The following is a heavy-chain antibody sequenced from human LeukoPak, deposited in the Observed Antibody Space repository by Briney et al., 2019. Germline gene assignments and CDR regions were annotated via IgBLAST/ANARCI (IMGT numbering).Heavy chain of an antibody. CDR1: GFTFSSYG. CDR2: IRYDGSNK. CDR3: AKGGYYGSGSYYRPDYMDV. J-gene: IGHJ6*03. D-gene: IGHD3-10*01. V-gene: IGHV3-30*02. Sequence: GGSLRLSCAASGFTFSSYGMHWVRQAPGKGLEWVAFIRYDGSNKYYADSVKGRFTISRDNSKNTLYLQMNSLRAEDTAVYYYAKGGYYGSGSYYRPDYMDVWGKGTTVTVSS.